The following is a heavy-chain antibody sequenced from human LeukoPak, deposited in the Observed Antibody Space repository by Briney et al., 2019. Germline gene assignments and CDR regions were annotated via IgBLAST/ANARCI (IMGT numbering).Heavy chain of an antibody. CDR1: GGSISSGDYY. CDR3: AREIETMVRGGGVRWFDP. V-gene: IGHV4-30-4*01. Sequence: SETLSLTCTVSGGSISSGDYYWSWIRQPPGKGLEWIGYIYYNGNTYYNPSLKSRATISVDTSKNQFSLKLSSVTAADTAVYYCAREIETMVRGGGVRWFDPWGQGTLVTVSS. J-gene: IGHJ5*02. D-gene: IGHD3-10*01. CDR2: IYYNGNT.